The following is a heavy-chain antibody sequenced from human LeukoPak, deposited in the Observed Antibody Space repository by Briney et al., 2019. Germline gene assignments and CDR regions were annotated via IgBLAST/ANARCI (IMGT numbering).Heavy chain of an antibody. D-gene: IGHD5-24*01. V-gene: IGHV3-23*01. J-gene: IGHJ6*02. CDR1: GFTFSSYA. CDR3: PKPLYKYPYSWMDV. CDR2: ISGSGGST. Sequence: GGSLRLSCAASGFTFSSYAMSWVRQAPRKGLEWVSSISGSGGSTYYADSVKGRFTISRDNSKNTLYLQMNSLRAEDTAVYYSPKPLYKYPYSWMDVWSQVTTVTVYS.